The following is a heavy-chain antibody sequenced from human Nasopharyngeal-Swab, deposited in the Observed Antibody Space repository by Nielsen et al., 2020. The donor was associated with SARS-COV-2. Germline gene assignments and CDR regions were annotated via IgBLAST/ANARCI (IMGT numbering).Heavy chain of an antibody. D-gene: IGHD2-2*01. CDR2: IWYDGSNK. J-gene: IGHJ4*02. CDR3: ARAIYCSSTSCVGFDY. Sequence: GGSLRLSCAASGFTFSSYGMHWVRQAPGKGLEWVAVIWYDGSNKYYADSVKGRFTISRDNSKNTLYLQMNSLRAEDTAVYYCARAIYCSSTSCVGFDYWGQGTLVTVSS. V-gene: IGHV3-33*01. CDR1: GFTFSSYG.